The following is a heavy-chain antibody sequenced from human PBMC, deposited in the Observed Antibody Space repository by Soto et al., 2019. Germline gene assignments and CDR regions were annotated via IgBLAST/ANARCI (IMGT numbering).Heavy chain of an antibody. V-gene: IGHV1-2*04. J-gene: IGHJ4*02. D-gene: IGHD2-2*01. Sequence: ASVKVSCKASGYTFTGYYMHWVRQAPGQGLEWMGWINPNSGGTNYAQKFQGWVTMTRDTSISTAYMELSRLRSDDTAVYYCARGGIVVVPAPHLFDYWGQGTLVTSPQ. CDR1: GYTFTGYY. CDR2: INPNSGGT. CDR3: ARGGIVVVPAPHLFDY.